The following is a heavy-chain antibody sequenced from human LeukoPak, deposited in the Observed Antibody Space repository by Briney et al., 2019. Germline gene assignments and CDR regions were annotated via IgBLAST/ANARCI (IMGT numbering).Heavy chain of an antibody. V-gene: IGHV3-23*01. CDR3: AKDLTVLLWFGEDY. D-gene: IGHD3-10*01. CDR2: ISGSGGST. Sequence: GGSLRLSCAASGFTFSSYAMSWVRQAPGKGLEWVSAISGSGGSTYYADSVKGRFTISRDNAKNTLYLQMNSLRAEDTAVYYCAKDLTVLLWFGEDYWGQGTLVTVSS. CDR1: GFTFSSYA. J-gene: IGHJ4*02.